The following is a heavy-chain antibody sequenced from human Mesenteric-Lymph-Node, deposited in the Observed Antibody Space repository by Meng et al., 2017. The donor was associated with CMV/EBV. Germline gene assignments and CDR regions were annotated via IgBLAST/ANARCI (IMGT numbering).Heavy chain of an antibody. V-gene: IGHV4-39*07. CDR3: ARAEQGTSINYFDY. CDR2: IYYSGST. J-gene: IGHJ4*02. D-gene: IGHD1-1*01. Sequence: CGSISSSSSYWGWIRQPPGKGLEWIGSIYYSGSTYYNPSLKSRVTISVDTSKNQFSLKLSSVTAADTAVYYCARAEQGTSINYFDYWGQGTLVTVSS. CDR1: CGSISSSSSY.